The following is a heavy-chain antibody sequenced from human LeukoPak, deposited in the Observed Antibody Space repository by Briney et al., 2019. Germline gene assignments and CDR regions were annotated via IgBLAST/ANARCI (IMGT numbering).Heavy chain of an antibody. Sequence: PSETLSLTCTVSGGSISSYYWSWIRQPPGKGLEWIGYIYYSGSTNYNPSLKSRVTISVDTSKNQFSLKLSSVTAADTAVYYCARHLSWYYDFWSGYSFWFDPWGQGTLVTVSS. V-gene: IGHV4-59*08. D-gene: IGHD3-3*01. CDR3: ARHLSWYYDFWSGYSFWFDP. CDR1: GGSISSYY. J-gene: IGHJ5*02. CDR2: IYYSGST.